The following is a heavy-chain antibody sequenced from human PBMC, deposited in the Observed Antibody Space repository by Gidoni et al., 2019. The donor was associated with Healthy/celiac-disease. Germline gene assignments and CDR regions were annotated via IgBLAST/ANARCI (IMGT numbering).Heavy chain of an antibody. CDR3: ARDLSPYCSSTSCYWSGMDV. CDR1: GYSISSCYY. Sequence: QVQLQESGPGLVKPSETLSLTCTVSGYSISSCYYWGWIRQPPGKGLEWIGSIYHSGSTYYNPSLKSRVTISVDTSKNQFSLKLSSVTAADTAVYYCARDLSPYCSSTSCYWSGMDVWGQGTTVTVSS. J-gene: IGHJ6*02. V-gene: IGHV4-38-2*02. D-gene: IGHD2-2*01. CDR2: IYHSGST.